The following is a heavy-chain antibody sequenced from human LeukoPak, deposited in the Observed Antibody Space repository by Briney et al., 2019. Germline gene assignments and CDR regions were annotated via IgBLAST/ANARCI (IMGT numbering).Heavy chain of an antibody. CDR1: GFSFSERY. CDR2: ISRTSSDI. D-gene: IGHD2-15*01. CDR3: ARRAGYCSDGICYSGNYFDY. V-gene: IGHV3-11*06. J-gene: IGHJ4*02. Sequence: GESLRLSCAASGFSFSERYMTWVRQAPGKGLEWLSYISRTSSDINYADSVKGRFTISRDNAKNSLYLQMDSLRVEDTAVYFCARRAGYCSDGICYSGNYFDYWGQGTLVTVSS.